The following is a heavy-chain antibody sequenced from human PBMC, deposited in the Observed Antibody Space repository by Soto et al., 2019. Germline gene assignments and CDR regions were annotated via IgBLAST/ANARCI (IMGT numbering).Heavy chain of an antibody. CDR2: INHSGST. Sequence: SETLSLTCAVYGGSFSGYYWSWIRQPPGKGLEWIGEINHSGSTNYNPSLKSRVTISVDTSKNQFSLKLSSVTAADTAVYYCARGRYAYVWGGYRHNWFDPWGQGTLVTVSS. V-gene: IGHV4-34*01. CDR3: ARGRYAYVWGGYRHNWFDP. J-gene: IGHJ5*02. D-gene: IGHD3-16*02. CDR1: GGSFSGYY.